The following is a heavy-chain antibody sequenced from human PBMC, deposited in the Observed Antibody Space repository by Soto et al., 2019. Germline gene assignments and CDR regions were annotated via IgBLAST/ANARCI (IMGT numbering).Heavy chain of an antibody. D-gene: IGHD1-7*01. CDR1: GLSFSDCY. V-gene: IGHV3-11*05. Sequence: HVQLVESGGGLVKPGGSLRLSCAASGLSFSDCYMSWIRQAPGKGLEWVSYITSSGSNTNYADSVQGRFNISSDHAKNSLYLKINRLRDEDAAVYYCARKLDGIDVWGQGTTVTVSS. J-gene: IGHJ6*02. CDR2: ITSSGSNT. CDR3: ARKLDGIDV.